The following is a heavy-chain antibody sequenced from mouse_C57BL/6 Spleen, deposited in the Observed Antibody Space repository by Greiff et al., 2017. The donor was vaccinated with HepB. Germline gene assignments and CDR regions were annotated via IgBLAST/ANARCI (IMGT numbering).Heavy chain of an antibody. V-gene: IGHV1-82*01. Sequence: QVQLQQSGPELVKPGASVKISCKASGYAFSSSWMNWVKQRPGKGLEWIGRIYPGDGDTNYNGKFKGKATLTADKSSSTAYMQLSSLTSEDSAVYFCASHYYYGSSPYFDVWGTGTTVTVSS. CDR3: ASHYYYGSSPYFDV. D-gene: IGHD1-1*01. CDR1: GYAFSSSW. CDR2: IYPGDGDT. J-gene: IGHJ1*03.